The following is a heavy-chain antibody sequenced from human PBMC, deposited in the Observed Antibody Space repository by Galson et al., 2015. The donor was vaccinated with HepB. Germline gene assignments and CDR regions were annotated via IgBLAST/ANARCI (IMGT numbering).Heavy chain of an antibody. CDR2: ISGSGGST. CDR3: ARGQQQWPGWDWFDP. J-gene: IGHJ5*02. V-gene: IGHV3-23*01. Sequence: SLRLSCAASGFTFSSYAMSWVRQAPGKGLEWVSAISGSGGSTYYADSVEGRFTISRDNAKNSLYLQMNSLRAEDTAVYYCARGQQQWPGWDWFDPWGQGTLVTVSS. CDR1: GFTFSSYA. D-gene: IGHD6-19*01.